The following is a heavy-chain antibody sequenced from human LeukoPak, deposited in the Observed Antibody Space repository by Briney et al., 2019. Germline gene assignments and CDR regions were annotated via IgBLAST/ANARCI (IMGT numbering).Heavy chain of an antibody. V-gene: IGHV3-21*01. CDR1: GFTSSSYS. D-gene: IGHD1-14*01. CDR2: ISSSSSYI. CDR3: ARERSPEGDSI. J-gene: IGHJ3*02. Sequence: GGSLRLSCAASGFTSSSYSMNWVRQAPGKGLEWASSISSSSSYIYYADSVKGRFTISRDNAKNSLYLQMNSLRAEDTAVYYCARERSPEGDSIWGQGTMVTVSS.